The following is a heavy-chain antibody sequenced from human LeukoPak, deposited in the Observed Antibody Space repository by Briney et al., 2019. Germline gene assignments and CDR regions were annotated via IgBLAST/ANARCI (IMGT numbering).Heavy chain of an antibody. CDR3: ARARVGDGYNEN. CDR2: TRKTTNSYTT. Sequence: SGGSLRLSCAASGFTFSNHFMDWVRQAPGKGLEWVGRTRKTTNSYTTQYAASVKDRFIISTDDSKNSLYLQMDSLRTEDTAVYYCARARVGDGYNENWGQGTLVTVSS. CDR1: GFTFSNHF. J-gene: IGHJ4*02. V-gene: IGHV3-72*01. D-gene: IGHD5-24*01.